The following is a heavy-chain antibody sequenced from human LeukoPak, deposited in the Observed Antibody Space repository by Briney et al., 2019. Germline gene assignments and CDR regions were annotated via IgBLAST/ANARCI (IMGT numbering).Heavy chain of an antibody. CDR2: ISYRGTT. J-gene: IGHJ4*02. Sequence: PSQTLSLTCTVSGGSISSADYYWSWIRQHPGKGLEWIGYISYRGTTNYNPSLKSRVTMSVDTSKNQFSLKLVSMTAADTAVYYCARYTTGAFDYWGQGTLVTVSS. CDR3: ARYTTGAFDY. D-gene: IGHD1-1*01. CDR1: GGSISSADYY. V-gene: IGHV4-31*03.